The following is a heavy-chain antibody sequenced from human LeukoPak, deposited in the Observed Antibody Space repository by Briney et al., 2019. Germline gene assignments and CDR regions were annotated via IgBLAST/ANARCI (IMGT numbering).Heavy chain of an antibody. CDR1: GYSISSGYY. D-gene: IGHD6-13*01. CDR2: IYYSGST. CDR3: ARRAVDSSSWYADY. V-gene: IGHV4-59*08. J-gene: IGHJ4*02. Sequence: PSETLSLTCTVSGYSISSGYYWSWIRQPPGKGLEWIGYIYYSGSTNYNPSLKSRVTISVDTSKNQFSLKLSSVTAADTAVYYCARRAVDSSSWYADYWGQGTLVTVSS.